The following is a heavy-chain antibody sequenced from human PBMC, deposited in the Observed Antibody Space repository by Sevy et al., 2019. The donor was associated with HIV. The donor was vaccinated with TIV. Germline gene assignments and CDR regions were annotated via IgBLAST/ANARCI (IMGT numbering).Heavy chain of an antibody. Sequence: GGSLRLSCAASGFTFSNYGMSWVRQAPGKGLEWVSAISGSGYSTYYADSVKGRFTISRDKSKNTRYLQINSLRAGDTAVYYCAKHIAYCGGDCYPPLYYFDYWGQGTLVTVSS. CDR1: GFTFSNYG. CDR3: AKHIAYCGGDCYPPLYYFDY. D-gene: IGHD2-21*02. CDR2: ISGSGYST. J-gene: IGHJ4*02. V-gene: IGHV3-23*01.